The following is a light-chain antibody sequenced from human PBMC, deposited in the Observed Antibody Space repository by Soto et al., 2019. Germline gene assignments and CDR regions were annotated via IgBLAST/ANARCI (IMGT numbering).Light chain of an antibody. Sequence: QLVLTQPPSASGTPGQRVTISCSGSSSNIGSNTVSWYQQLPGTAPKLLIDRSNQRPSGVPDRFSGSKSGTSASLAISGLLSDDEADYYCAAWDDSLYGWVFGRGTKLTVL. J-gene: IGLJ3*02. CDR2: RSN. CDR3: AAWDDSLYGWV. CDR1: SSNIGSNT. V-gene: IGLV1-44*01.